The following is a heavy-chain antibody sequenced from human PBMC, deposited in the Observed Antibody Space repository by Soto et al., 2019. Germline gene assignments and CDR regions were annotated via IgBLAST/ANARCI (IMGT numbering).Heavy chain of an antibody. CDR3: AKDRFGTMSVSYFDY. V-gene: IGHV3-23*01. Sequence: EVQLLESGGGLVQPGGSLRLSCAVSGFTFSSFSMTWVRQAPGKGLEWVSSISGSGGNTYYADSVKGRFTISRDNSKNTLYLQMNSLRVEDTAQYYCAKDRFGTMSVSYFDYRGQGTLVTVSS. D-gene: IGHD1-1*01. J-gene: IGHJ4*02. CDR1: GFTFSSFS. CDR2: ISGSGGNT.